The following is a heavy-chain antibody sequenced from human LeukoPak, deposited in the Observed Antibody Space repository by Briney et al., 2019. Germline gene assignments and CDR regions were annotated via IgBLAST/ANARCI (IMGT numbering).Heavy chain of an antibody. J-gene: IGHJ4*02. V-gene: IGHV3-20*04. CDR1: GFTFDDYG. D-gene: IGHD6-19*01. CDR3: ARVPSAIAVAGRLDY. Sequence: GGSLRLSCAASGFTFDDYGMSWVRQAPGKGLDWVSVINWNGGSTGYADSVKGRFTISRDNAKNSLYLQMNSLRAEDTALYYCARVPSAIAVAGRLDYWGQGTLVTVSS. CDR2: INWNGGST.